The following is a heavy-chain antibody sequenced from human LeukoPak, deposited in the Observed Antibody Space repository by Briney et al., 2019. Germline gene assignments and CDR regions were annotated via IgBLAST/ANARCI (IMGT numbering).Heavy chain of an antibody. D-gene: IGHD3-10*01. Sequence: GASVKVSCKASGYTFTSYDINWVRQAPGQGLEWMGWINPNSGGTNYAQKFQGRVTMTRDTSISTAYMELSRLRSDDTAVYYCAVNPYGSGSYDYWGQGTLVTVSS. J-gene: IGHJ4*02. V-gene: IGHV1-2*02. CDR2: INPNSGGT. CDR3: AVNPYGSGSYDY. CDR1: GYTFTSYD.